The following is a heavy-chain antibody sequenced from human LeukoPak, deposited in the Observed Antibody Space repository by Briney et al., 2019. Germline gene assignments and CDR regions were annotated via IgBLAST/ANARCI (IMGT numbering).Heavy chain of an antibody. CDR2: ISANNGNT. V-gene: IGHV1-18*01. Sequence: ASVKVSCKASGYTFTSYGISWVRQAPGQGLEWMGWISANNGNTNYAQKHQGRVTMTTDTSTSTAYMELRSLRSDDTAVYYCARDRGSRYYYDSSGYYDYWGQGTLVTVSS. CDR1: GYTFTSYG. D-gene: IGHD3-22*01. J-gene: IGHJ4*02. CDR3: ARDRGSRYYYDSSGYYDY.